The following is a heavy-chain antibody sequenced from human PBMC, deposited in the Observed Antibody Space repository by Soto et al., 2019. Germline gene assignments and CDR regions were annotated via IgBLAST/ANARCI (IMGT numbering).Heavy chain of an antibody. D-gene: IGHD1-26*01. CDR1: GASISTGGYY. CDR2: IYDSGST. V-gene: IGHV4-31*03. Sequence: SETLSLTCTVSGASISTGGYYWNWIRQHPGKGLEWIGYIYDSGSTYYSPSLKSRLTISLDSSKNQFSLKVTSVTAADTAVYFCASDSGTYSFDYWGQGTLVTVSS. CDR3: ASDSGTYSFDY. J-gene: IGHJ4*02.